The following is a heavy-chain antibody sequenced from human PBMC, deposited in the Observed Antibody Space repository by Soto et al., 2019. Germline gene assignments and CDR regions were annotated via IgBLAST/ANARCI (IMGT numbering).Heavy chain of an antibody. CDR3: ERESDDLTYNFDY. CDR2: ISSTTNYI. Sequence: TGGSLRLSCAASGFTFTRYSMNWVRQAPGKGLEWVSSISSTTNYIYYADSMKGRFTISRDNSKNSLYLQMNSLRAEDTAVYYCERESDDLTYNFDYWGQGTLVTVSS. J-gene: IGHJ4*02. V-gene: IGHV3-21*06. D-gene: IGHD1-1*01. CDR1: GFTFTRYS.